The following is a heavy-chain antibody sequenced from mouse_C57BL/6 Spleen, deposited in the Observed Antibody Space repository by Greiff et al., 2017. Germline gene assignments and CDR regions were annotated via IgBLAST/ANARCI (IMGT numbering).Heavy chain of an antibody. CDR1: GYAFSSSW. CDR2: IYPGDGDT. J-gene: IGHJ2*01. CDR3: ARWAITTVVVDY. D-gene: IGHD1-1*01. V-gene: IGHV1-82*01. Sequence: QVQLQQSGPELVKPGASVKISCKASGYAFSSSWMNWVKQRPGKGLEWIGRIYPGDGDTNYNGKFKGKATLTADKYSSTAYMQLSSLTSEDSAVYFGARWAITTVVVDYWGQGTTLTVSS.